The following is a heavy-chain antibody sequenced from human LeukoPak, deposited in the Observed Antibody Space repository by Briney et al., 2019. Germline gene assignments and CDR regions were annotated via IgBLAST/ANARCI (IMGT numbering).Heavy chain of an antibody. CDR3: ASHRRGYCSSTSCGNGDYYYYYMDV. CDR2: IYTSGST. Sequence: PSQTLSLTCTVSGGSISSGSYYWSWIRQPAGKGLEWIGRIYTSGSTNYNPSLKSRVTISVDTSKNQFSLKLSSVTAADTAVYYCASHRRGYCSSTSCGNGDYYYYYMDVWGKGTTVTVSS. V-gene: IGHV4-61*02. D-gene: IGHD2-2*01. CDR1: GGSISSGSYY. J-gene: IGHJ6*03.